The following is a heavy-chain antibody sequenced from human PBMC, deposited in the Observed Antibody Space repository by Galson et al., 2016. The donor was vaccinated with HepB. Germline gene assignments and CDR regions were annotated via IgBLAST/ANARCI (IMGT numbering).Heavy chain of an antibody. D-gene: IGHD3-16*01. CDR2: ISGSGGFT. CDR1: GFTFSIYA. J-gene: IGHJ4*02. CDR3: SKPLGEYFEY. V-gene: IGHV3-23*01. Sequence: SLRLSCAASGFTFSIYAMSWVRQAPGQGLEWVSSISGSGGFTFYADSVKGRFTISRDDSENTLFLQINSLRAEDTAIYYWSKPLGEYFEYWGQGTQVTVSS.